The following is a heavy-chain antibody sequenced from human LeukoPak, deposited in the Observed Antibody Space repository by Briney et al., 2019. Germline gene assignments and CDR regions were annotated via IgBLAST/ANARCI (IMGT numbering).Heavy chain of an antibody. J-gene: IGHJ4*02. D-gene: IGHD5-18*01. V-gene: IGHV3-23*01. Sequence: GGSLRLSCAVSGFTFSSYAMSWVRRAPGMGLEWVSGITGSGSTTYYADPVKGRLTISRDNSMNMLYLQMHSLRADDTAIYYCAKDLHGYNYGAFDSWGQGTLVTVSS. CDR2: ITGSGSTT. CDR3: AKDLHGYNYGAFDS. CDR1: GFTFSSYA.